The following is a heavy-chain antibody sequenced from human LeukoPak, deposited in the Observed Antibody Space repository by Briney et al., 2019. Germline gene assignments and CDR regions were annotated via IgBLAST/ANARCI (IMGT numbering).Heavy chain of an antibody. Sequence: ASVKVSCKASGYTFTSYGISWVRQAPGQGLEWMGWISAYNGNTNYAQKLQGRVTMTTDTSTSTAYMELRSLRSDDTAVYYCAKEFEGPIIAVAGTEDYFDYWGQGTLVTVSS. V-gene: IGHV1-18*01. D-gene: IGHD6-19*01. CDR3: AKEFEGPIIAVAGTEDYFDY. CDR2: ISAYNGNT. CDR1: GYTFTSYG. J-gene: IGHJ4*02.